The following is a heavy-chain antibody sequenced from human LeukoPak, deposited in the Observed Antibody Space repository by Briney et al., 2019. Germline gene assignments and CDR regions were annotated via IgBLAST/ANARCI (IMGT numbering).Heavy chain of an antibody. V-gene: IGHV4-39*02. D-gene: IGHD6-25*01. CDR2: VYYGRSP. J-gene: IGHJ4*02. CDR3: ARSSGTGTFSY. Sequence: SETLSLTCAVSGGSIRNSSFYWGWIRQPPGKGLEWIGSVYYGRSPYFNPSLESRATISVDTSKNHFSLKMSSVTAADTAVYYCARSSGTGTFSYWGQGTLVTVSS. CDR1: GGSIRNSSFY.